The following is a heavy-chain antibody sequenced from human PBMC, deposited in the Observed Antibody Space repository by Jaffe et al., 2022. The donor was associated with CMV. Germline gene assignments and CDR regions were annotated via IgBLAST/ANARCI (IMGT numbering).Heavy chain of an antibody. J-gene: IGHJ4*02. CDR2: ISYDGSNK. CDR1: GFTFSSYG. V-gene: IGHV3-30*18. CDR3: AKDEDAGTTPFDY. Sequence: QVQLVESGGGVVQPGRSLRLSCAASGFTFSSYGMHWVRQAPGKGLEWVAVISYDGSNKYYADSVKGRFTISRDNSKNTLYLQMNSLRAEDTAVYYCAKDEDAGTTPFDYWGQGTLVTVSS. D-gene: IGHD1-7*01.